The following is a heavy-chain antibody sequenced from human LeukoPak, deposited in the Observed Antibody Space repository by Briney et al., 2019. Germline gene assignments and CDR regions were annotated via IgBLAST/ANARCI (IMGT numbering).Heavy chain of an antibody. J-gene: IGHJ4*02. D-gene: IGHD6-13*01. CDR3: ARAIAAAGPFFDY. V-gene: IGHV4-34*01. CDR2: IYHSGST. Sequence: SETLSLTCAVYGGSFSGYYWSWIRQPPGKGLEWIGYIYHSGSTYYNPSLKSRVTISVDRSKNQFSLKLSSVTAADTAVYYCARAIAAAGPFFDYWGQGTLVTVSS. CDR1: GGSFSGYY.